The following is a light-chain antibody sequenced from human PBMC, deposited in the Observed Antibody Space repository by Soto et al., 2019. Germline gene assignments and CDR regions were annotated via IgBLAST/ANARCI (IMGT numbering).Light chain of an antibody. J-gene: IGLJ2*01. CDR3: QSYDSSLSGVV. CDR1: SSDVGSYNL. Sequence: QSVLTQPASVSGSPGQSITISCTGTSSDVGSYNLVSWYQQHPGKAPKLMIYEGNKRPSGVSNRFSASKSGNTASLTISGLQAEDEADYYCQSYDSSLSGVVFGGGTKLTVL. CDR2: EGN. V-gene: IGLV2-14*02.